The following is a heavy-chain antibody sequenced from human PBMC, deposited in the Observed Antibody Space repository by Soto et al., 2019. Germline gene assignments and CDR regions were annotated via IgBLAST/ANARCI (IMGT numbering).Heavy chain of an antibody. Sequence: EVQLVESGGGLVQPGRSLRLSCAASGFTFDDYAMHWVRQAPGKGLEWVSGISWNSGSIGYADSVKGRFTISRDNAKNSLYLQMNSLRAEDTALYYCAKDAVGGFDYWGQGTLVTVSS. J-gene: IGHJ4*02. CDR3: AKDAVGGFDY. CDR1: GFTFDDYA. CDR2: ISWNSGSI. V-gene: IGHV3-9*01. D-gene: IGHD6-19*01.